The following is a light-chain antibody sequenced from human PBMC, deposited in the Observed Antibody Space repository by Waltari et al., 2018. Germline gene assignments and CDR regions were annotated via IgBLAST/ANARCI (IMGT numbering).Light chain of an antibody. CDR2: KND. CDR3: SSYTSTSTVV. CDR1: NSNIGRNY. J-gene: IGLJ2*01. Sequence: QSVLTQPPSASGTPGQGVTISCSGSNSNIGRNYVYWYQQVSGAAPKLLILKNDQRPSGVPDRFAGNRSGASASLAISGLQAEDEADYYCSSYTSTSTVVFGGGTKLTVL. V-gene: IGLV1-47*01.